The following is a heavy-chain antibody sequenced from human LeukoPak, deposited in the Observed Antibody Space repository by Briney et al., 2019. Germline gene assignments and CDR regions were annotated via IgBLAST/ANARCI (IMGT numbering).Heavy chain of an antibody. CDR3: AKDQILAVAGIFDY. Sequence: GGSLRLSCAASGFTFSSYGMHWVRQAPGKGLEWVAFIRYDGSNKYYADSVKGRFTISRDNSKNTLYLRMNSLRAEDTAVYYCAKDQILAVAGIFDYWGQGTLVTVSS. CDR1: GFTFSSYG. CDR2: IRYDGSNK. J-gene: IGHJ4*02. V-gene: IGHV3-30*02. D-gene: IGHD6-19*01.